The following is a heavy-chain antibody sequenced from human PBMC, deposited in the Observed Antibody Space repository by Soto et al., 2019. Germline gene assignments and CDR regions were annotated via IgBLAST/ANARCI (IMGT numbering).Heavy chain of an antibody. V-gene: IGHV4-61*01. CDR2: IYHSRST. Sequence: SETLSLTCTVSGASVSSGSDYWSWIRQPPGKGLEWVGYIYHSRSTNYNPYLKSRVTISVDTSRNQFSLKLSSVAAADTAVYYCARNGGVYYGMDVWGQGTTVT. CDR1: GASVSSGSDY. CDR3: ARNGGVYYGMDV. J-gene: IGHJ6*02. D-gene: IGHD3-16*01.